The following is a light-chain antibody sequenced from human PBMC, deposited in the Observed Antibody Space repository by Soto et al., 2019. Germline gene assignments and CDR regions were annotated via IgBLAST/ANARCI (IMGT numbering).Light chain of an antibody. J-gene: IGLJ1*01. V-gene: IGLV3-1*01. Sequence: ELTQPPSVSVSPGQTASITCSGDKLGDKYACWYQQRPGQSPVLVIYQDSKRPSGIPERFSGSNSGNTASLTVSGLQAEDEADYYCSSYAGTNNYVFGTGTKVTVL. CDR1: KLGDKY. CDR2: QDS. CDR3: SSYAGTNNYV.